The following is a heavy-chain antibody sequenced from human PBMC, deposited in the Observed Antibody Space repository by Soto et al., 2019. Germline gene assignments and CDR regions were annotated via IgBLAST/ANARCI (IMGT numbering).Heavy chain of an antibody. CDR3: ARGDYYDSSGYAVFYY. J-gene: IGHJ4*02. V-gene: IGHV3-74*01. D-gene: IGHD3-22*01. CDR1: GFTFSSYW. CDR2: ISSDGSST. Sequence: VQLVESGGGLVQPGGSLRLSCAASGFTFSSYWMHWVRQAPGKGLVWVSRISSDGSSTSYADSVKGRFTISRDNAKNTLYLQMNSLRAEDTAVYYCARGDYYDSSGYAVFYYWGQGTLATVSS.